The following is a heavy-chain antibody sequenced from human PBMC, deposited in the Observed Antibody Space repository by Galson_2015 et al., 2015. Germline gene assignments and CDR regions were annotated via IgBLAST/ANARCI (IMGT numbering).Heavy chain of an antibody. CDR1: GFTFSGST. CDR3: TGVPTVTDHFNY. V-gene: IGHV3-73*01. D-gene: IGHD4-17*01. Sequence: SLRLSCAASGFTFSGSTMHWVRQASGKGLEWVGRIRSKVNNYATAYAASLKGRFTISRDDSKSTAYLQMNSLKTEDTAVYYCTGVPTVTDHFNYWGQGTLVTVSS. CDR2: IRSKVNNYAT. J-gene: IGHJ4*02.